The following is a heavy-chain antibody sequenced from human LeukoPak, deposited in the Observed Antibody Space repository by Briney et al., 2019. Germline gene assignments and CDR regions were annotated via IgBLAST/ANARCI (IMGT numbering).Heavy chain of an antibody. CDR3: ASRLVATGGY. CDR1: GFTFTNSW. V-gene: IGHV3-7*02. J-gene: IGHJ4*02. D-gene: IGHD5-12*01. Sequence: PGGSLRLSCATSGFTFTNSWMSWVRQAPGKGLEWVASIKRDGSDKYFVDSVKGRFTISRDNAKKSLFLQMNSLRAEDTAVYYCASRLVATGGYWGQGTLVTVSS. CDR2: IKRDGSDK.